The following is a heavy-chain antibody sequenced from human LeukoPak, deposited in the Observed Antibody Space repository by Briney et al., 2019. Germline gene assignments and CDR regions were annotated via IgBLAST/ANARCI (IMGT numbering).Heavy chain of an antibody. CDR2: INTNNGGT. CDR3: ARGAVGMLGPNNPFDY. CDR1: GYTFTVNY. J-gene: IGHJ4*02. Sequence: ASVTVSFKSSGYTFTVNYLHWVRQAPGQGLEWMGWINTNNGGTSYAQTFLGRVTMTRDTSISTAYLELVSLRSDDTAVYYCARGAVGMLGPNNPFDYWGQGTLVTLSS. V-gene: IGHV1-2*02. D-gene: IGHD1-26*01.